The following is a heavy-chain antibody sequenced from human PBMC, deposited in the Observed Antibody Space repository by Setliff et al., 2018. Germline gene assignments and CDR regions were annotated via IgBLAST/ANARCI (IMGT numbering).Heavy chain of an antibody. J-gene: IGHJ4*02. CDR2: VSFFGSA. CDR3: ARDPGVHSGTWCLDS. Sequence: SETLSLTCNVSGVSFSSTTFYWAWIRQSPGKGLEWIGSVSFFGSAYYNPSLQSRGAISLDTSRNQFSLELSSVTAADTAVYSCARDPGVHSGTWCLDSWGQGTQVTVSS. CDR1: GVSFSSTTFY. V-gene: IGHV4-39*07. D-gene: IGHD2-8*01.